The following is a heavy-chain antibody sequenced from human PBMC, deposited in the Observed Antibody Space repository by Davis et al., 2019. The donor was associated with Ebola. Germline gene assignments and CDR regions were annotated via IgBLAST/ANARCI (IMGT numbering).Heavy chain of an antibody. CDR3: AKSFLITGSHMSEFRGVDY. CDR1: GFSFSNYG. V-gene: IGHV3-23*01. J-gene: IGHJ4*02. Sequence: PGGSLRLSCAASGFSFSNYGMTWVRQAPGKGLEWVSSISAGGTAPYYADSVKGRFTISRDNSKNTLSLQMDSLRADDTAVYYCAKSFLITGSHMSEFRGVDYWGQGTVVTVSS. CDR2: ISAGGTAP. D-gene: IGHD2-8*02.